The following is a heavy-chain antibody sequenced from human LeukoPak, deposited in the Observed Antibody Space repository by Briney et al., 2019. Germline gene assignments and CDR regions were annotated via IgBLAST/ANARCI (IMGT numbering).Heavy chain of an antibody. CDR3: AKSLRITIFGVVFSPWDDYYMDV. J-gene: IGHJ6*03. Sequence: TGGSLRLSCAASGFTFNSYAMSWVRQAPGQGVEWVSAIGARGGTTYSAASVKGRFTISRDNSKNTLYLQMNSLRAEDTAVYYCAKSLRITIFGVVFSPWDDYYMDVWGKGTTVTVSS. V-gene: IGHV3-23*01. D-gene: IGHD3-3*01. CDR1: GFTFNSYA. CDR2: IGARGGTT.